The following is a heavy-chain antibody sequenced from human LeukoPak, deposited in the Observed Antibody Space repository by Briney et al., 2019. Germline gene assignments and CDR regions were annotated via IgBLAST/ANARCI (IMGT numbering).Heavy chain of an antibody. CDR3: ARVPLGDYFDY. CDR2: INHSGST. Sequence: PSETLSLTCTVSGGSISSYYWSWIRQPPGKGLEWIGEINHSGSTNYNPSLKSRVTISVDTSKNQFSLKLSSVTAADTAVYYCARVPLGDYFDYWGQGTLVTVSS. CDR1: GGSISSYY. D-gene: IGHD7-27*01. V-gene: IGHV4-34*01. J-gene: IGHJ4*02.